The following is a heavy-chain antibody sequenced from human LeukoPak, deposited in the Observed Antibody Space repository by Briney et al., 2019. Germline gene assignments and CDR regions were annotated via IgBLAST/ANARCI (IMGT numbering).Heavy chain of an antibody. CDR2: INPNSGGT. V-gene: IGHV1-2*02. J-gene: IGHJ5*02. D-gene: IGHD2-2*01. Sequence: ASVKVSCKASGYTFTGYYMHWVRQAPGQGLEWMGWINPNSGGTNYSQKFQGRVTITRDTSASTAYMELSSLRSEDTAAYYCARVWFLGDQLPSGPYMAWGQGTLVTVSS. CDR3: ARVWFLGDQLPSGPYMA. CDR1: GYTFTGYY.